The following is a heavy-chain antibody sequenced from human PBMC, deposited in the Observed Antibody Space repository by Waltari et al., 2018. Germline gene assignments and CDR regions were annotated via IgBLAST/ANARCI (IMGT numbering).Heavy chain of an antibody. Sequence: EVQLLASGCGLVQPGGSLRLSCAASGFTFRSSAIIWVRQAPGKGLEWVSAIRGSGGSTYYADSVKGRFTISRDNSKNTLYLQMNSLRAEDTAVYDCAKVTRGFLRYWGQGTLVTVSS. CDR1: GFTFRSSA. V-gene: IGHV3-23*01. D-gene: IGHD1-1*01. CDR2: IRGSGGST. J-gene: IGHJ4*02. CDR3: AKVTRGFLRY.